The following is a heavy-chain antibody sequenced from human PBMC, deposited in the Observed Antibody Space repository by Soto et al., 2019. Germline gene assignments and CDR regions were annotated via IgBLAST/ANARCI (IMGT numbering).Heavy chain of an antibody. J-gene: IGHJ4*02. Sequence: SETLSLTCTVSGGSLTSGGYYWSWIRQHPGKGLEWIGYIYHSGSTYYNPSLKSRVTISVDTSKNQFSLKLSSVTAADTAVYYCAKSRLEQYFFDSWGQGTLVTVSS. CDR2: IYHSGST. V-gene: IGHV4-31*03. CDR3: AKSRLEQYFFDS. CDR1: GGSLTSGGYY.